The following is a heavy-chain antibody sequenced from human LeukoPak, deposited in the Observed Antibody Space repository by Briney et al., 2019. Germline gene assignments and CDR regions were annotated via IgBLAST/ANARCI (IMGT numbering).Heavy chain of an antibody. Sequence: EGSLRLSCAAAGFAFSNYWMQWVSQGPGKGLVWVSRINNDGSSTSYADSVKGRFTIPRDNTNNTMHLQKNSLTADNAAVYYCGRDAATAPDYWGRGTLVTVSS. V-gene: IGHV3-74*01. CDR1: GFAFSNYW. D-gene: IGHD6-13*01. J-gene: IGHJ4*02. CDR2: INNDGSST. CDR3: GRDAATAPDY.